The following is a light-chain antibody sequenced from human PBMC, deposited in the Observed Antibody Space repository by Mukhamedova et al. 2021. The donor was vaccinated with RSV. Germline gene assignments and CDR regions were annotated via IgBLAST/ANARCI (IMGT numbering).Light chain of an antibody. CDR2: DVS. J-gene: IGKJ2*01. V-gene: IGKV1-39*01. Sequence: WYQRRVHGKAPSLLIYDVSSLQSGVPSRFSGSGSGTDFTLTISSLQPEDLATYYCQQSYSMDTFGQGTKLEIK. CDR3: QQSYSMDT.